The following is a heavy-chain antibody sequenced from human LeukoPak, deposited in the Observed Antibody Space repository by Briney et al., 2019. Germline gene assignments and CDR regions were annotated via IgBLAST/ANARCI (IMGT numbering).Heavy chain of an antibody. V-gene: IGHV4-59*01. CDR3: ARVGDGRVRD. J-gene: IGHJ4*02. CDR1: GGSISSYY. D-gene: IGHD1-26*01. CDR2: IYYSGST. Sequence: SETLSLTCTVSGGSISSYYWSWIRQPPGKGLEWIGYIYYSGSTNYNPSLKSRVTISVDTSKNQFSLKLSSVTAADTAAYYCARVGDGRVRDWGQGTLATVSS.